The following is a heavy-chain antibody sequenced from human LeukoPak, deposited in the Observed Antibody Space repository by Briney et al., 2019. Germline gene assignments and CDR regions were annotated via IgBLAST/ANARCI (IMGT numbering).Heavy chain of an antibody. J-gene: IGHJ4*02. V-gene: IGHV3-23*01. CDR3: AKSQYTGNYHFDN. CDR1: GFTFSSYA. D-gene: IGHD1-1*01. CDR2: ITTSGVNT. Sequence: GGSLTLSCAASGFTFSSYAMSWVRQAPGKGLERVSGITTSGVNTYYADSVKGRFTISRDNSKSTLFLQMSDLRAEDTAIYYCAKSQYTGNYHFDNWGQGTLVTVSS.